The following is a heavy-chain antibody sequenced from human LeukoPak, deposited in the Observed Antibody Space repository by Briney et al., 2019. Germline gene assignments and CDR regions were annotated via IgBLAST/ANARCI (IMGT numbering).Heavy chain of an antibody. Sequence: GVSVKVSCKASGYTFTGYYMHWVRQAPGQGLEWMGWINPNSGGTNYAQKFQGRVTMTRDTSISTAYMELSRLRSDDTAVYYCARLETYVWGSYRPYFDYWGQGTLVTVSS. CDR2: INPNSGGT. J-gene: IGHJ4*02. CDR3: ARLETYVWGSYRPYFDY. CDR1: GYTFTGYY. D-gene: IGHD3-16*02. V-gene: IGHV1-2*02.